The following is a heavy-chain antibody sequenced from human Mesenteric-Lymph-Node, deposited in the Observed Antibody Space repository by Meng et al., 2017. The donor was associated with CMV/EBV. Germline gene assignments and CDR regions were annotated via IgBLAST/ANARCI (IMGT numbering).Heavy chain of an antibody. Sequence: SLKISCAASGFTFDDYAIHWVRQAPGKGLEWVSGISWNSDSIGYVDSVKGRFTISRDNAKNSLYLQMNSLRTEDTALYYCVKGPGIAVAGLYWYFDLWGRGTLVTVSS. J-gene: IGHJ2*01. CDR2: ISWNSDSI. V-gene: IGHV3-9*01. CDR3: VKGPGIAVAGLYWYFDL. D-gene: IGHD6-19*01. CDR1: GFTFDDYA.